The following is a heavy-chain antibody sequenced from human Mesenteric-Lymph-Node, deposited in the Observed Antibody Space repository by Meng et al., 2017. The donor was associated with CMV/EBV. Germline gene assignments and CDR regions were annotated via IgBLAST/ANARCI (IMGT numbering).Heavy chain of an antibody. V-gene: IGHV3-43*01. D-gene: IGHD5-18*01. CDR3: AKDRGYSYGYYDY. J-gene: IGHJ4*02. Sequence: GGSLRLSCAASGFTFHDYTMHWVRQAPGKGLEWVSLISWDGGSTYYADSVKGRFTISRDNSKNSLYLQMNSLRTEDTALYYCAKDRGYSYGYYDYWGQGTLVTVSS. CDR1: GFTFHDYT. CDR2: ISWDGGST.